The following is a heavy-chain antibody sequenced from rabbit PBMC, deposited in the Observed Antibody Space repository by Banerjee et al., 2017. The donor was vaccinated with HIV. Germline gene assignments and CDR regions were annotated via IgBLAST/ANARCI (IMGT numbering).Heavy chain of an antibody. D-gene: IGHD1-1*01. CDR2: IYTGSSGNT. J-gene: IGHJ3*01. V-gene: IGHV1S45*01. Sequence: QEQLEESGGGLVKPEGSLTLTCTASGFDFSTNYYMCWVRQAPGKGLEWIACIYTGSSGNTYYASWAKGRFTISKTSSTTVTLKMNFLTAADMATYFCARGYDNSMVRLDLRGPGTLVTVS. CDR1: GFDFSTNYY. CDR3: ARGYDNSMVRLDL.